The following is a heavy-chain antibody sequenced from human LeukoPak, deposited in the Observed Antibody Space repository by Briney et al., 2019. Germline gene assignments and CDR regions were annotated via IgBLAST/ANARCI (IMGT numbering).Heavy chain of an antibody. Sequence: ASVKVSCKASGYIFTTHAMHWLRQAPGQRPEWMGWINAGSGYTKYSQKFQGRVTISRDTSASTVYMELRSLGSEHTAVYYCARASSGSLSTWFGELFDWYDPWGQGTLVTVSS. CDR2: INAGSGYT. D-gene: IGHD3-10*01. CDR1: GYIFTTHA. V-gene: IGHV1-3*01. J-gene: IGHJ5*02. CDR3: ARASSGSLSTWFGELFDWYDP.